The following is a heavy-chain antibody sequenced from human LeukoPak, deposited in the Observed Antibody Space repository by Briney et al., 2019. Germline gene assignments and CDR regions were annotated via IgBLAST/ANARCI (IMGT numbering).Heavy chain of an antibody. CDR1: GYTFTSYD. V-gene: IGHV1-8*01. CDR2: MNPNSGNT. D-gene: IGHD6-6*01. Sequence: ASVKVSCKASGYTFTSYDINWVRQATGQGLEWMGWMNPNSGNTGYAQKFQGRVTMTTDTSTSTAYMELRSLRSDDTAVFYCARDSVAVRPGWFDPWGQGTLVTVSS. J-gene: IGHJ5*02. CDR3: ARDSVAVRPGWFDP.